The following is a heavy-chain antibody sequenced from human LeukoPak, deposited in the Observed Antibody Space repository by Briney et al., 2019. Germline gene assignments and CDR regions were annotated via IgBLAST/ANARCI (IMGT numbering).Heavy chain of an antibody. D-gene: IGHD6-19*01. CDR3: ARGYSSGWYSDY. V-gene: IGHV1-69*13. J-gene: IGHJ4*02. Sequence: ASVKVSCKASGYTFTSYGISWVRQAPGQGLEWMGGIIPIFGTANYAQKFQGRVTITADESTSTAYMELSSLRSEDTAVYYCARGYSSGWYSDYWGQGTQVTVSS. CDR2: IIPIFGTA. CDR1: GYTFTSYG.